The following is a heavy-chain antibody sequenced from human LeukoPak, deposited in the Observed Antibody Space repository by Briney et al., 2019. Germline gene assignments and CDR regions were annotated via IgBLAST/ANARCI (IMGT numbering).Heavy chain of an antibody. CDR3: AKGPIPYSSSWAPFDY. Sequence: GRSLRLSCAASGFTFSSYAMHWVRQAPGKGLEWVAVIWYGGSNKYYADSVKGRFTISRDNSKNTLYLQMNSLRAEDTAVYYCAKGPIPYSSSWAPFDYWGQGTLVTVSS. D-gene: IGHD6-13*01. CDR2: IWYGGSNK. CDR1: GFTFSSYA. V-gene: IGHV3-30*04. J-gene: IGHJ4*02.